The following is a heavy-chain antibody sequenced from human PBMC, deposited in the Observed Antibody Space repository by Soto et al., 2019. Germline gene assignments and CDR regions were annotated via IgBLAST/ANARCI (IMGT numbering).Heavy chain of an antibody. CDR3: TTDIVVVPAALTEVDP. CDR2: IKSKTDGGTT. Sequence: EVQLVESGGGLVKPGGSLRLSCAASGFTFSNAWMSWVRQAPGKGLEWVGRIKSKTDGGTTDYAAPVKGRFTISRDDSKNTLYLQMNSLKTEDTAVYYCTTDIVVVPAALTEVDPWGQGTLVTVSS. J-gene: IGHJ5*02. D-gene: IGHD2-2*01. CDR1: GFTFSNAW. V-gene: IGHV3-15*01.